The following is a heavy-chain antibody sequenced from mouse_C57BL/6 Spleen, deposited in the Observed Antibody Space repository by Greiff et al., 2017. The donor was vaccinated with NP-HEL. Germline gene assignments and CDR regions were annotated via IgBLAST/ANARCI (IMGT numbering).Heavy chain of an antibody. CDR3: ARAYYSNSYYAMDY. CDR2: IDPSDSYT. J-gene: IGHJ4*01. V-gene: IGHV1-69*01. D-gene: IGHD2-5*01. Sequence: QVQLQQPGAELVMPGASVKLSCKASGYTFTSYWMHWVKQRPGQGLEWIGEIDPSDSYTNYNQKFTGTSTLTVDKSSSTAYMQLSNRTSEDSAVYYCARAYYSNSYYAMDYWGQGTSVTVSS. CDR1: GYTFTSYW.